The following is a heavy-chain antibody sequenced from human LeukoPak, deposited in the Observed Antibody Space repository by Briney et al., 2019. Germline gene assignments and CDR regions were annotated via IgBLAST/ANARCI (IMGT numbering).Heavy chain of an antibody. CDR3: AANSADYNTLGSSYKV. CDR1: SGSISSSPYY. CDR2: ISYSGTT. J-gene: IGHJ4*02. D-gene: IGHD3-10*01. Sequence: SETLSLTCTVSSGSISSSPYYWDWIRQSPGKGLEWIGSISYSGTTYYNPSLKSRVTISVDTSKNQFSLKLSSVTAADTAVYYCAANSADYNTLGSSYKVWGQGTLVTVSS. V-gene: IGHV4-39*01.